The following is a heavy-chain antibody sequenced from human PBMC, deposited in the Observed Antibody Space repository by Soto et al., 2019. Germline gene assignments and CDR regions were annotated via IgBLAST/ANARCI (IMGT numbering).Heavy chain of an antibody. Sequence: PGRALKRKCAASGFTLTSNAMSWVRLTPGKGLEWVSAISGSGSNTFYADSVRGRFTISRDNSKNTVFLQMNNLRAEDTAVYFCARDRATFDYWGQGTRVTVSS. CDR2: ISGSGSNT. V-gene: IGHV3-23*01. J-gene: IGHJ4*02. CDR3: ARDRATFDY. CDR1: GFTLTSNA. D-gene: IGHD1-26*01.